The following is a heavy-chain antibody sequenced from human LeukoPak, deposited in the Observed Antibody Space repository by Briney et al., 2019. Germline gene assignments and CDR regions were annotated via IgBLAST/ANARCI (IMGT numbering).Heavy chain of an antibody. V-gene: IGHV4-4*07. Sequence: SGTLSLTCTVSGGSISSYYWSWIRQPAGKGLEWIGRIYTSGSTNYNPSLKSRVTMSVDTSKNQFSLKLSSVTAADTAVYYCARGLANYYDSSVYYFDYWGQGTLVTVSS. D-gene: IGHD3-22*01. CDR2: IYTSGST. J-gene: IGHJ4*02. CDR3: ARGLANYYDSSVYYFDY. CDR1: GGSISSYY.